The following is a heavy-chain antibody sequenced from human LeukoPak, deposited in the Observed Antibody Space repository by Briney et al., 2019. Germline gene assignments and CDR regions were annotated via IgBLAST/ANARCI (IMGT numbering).Heavy chain of an antibody. V-gene: IGHV4-59*01. D-gene: IGHD2-2*01. CDR1: GGSISSYY. Sequence: SETLSLTCTVSGGSISSYYWSWIRQPPGKGLEWIGYIYYSGSTNYNPSLKSRVTISVDTSKNQFSLKLSSVTAADTAVYYCARGARPGYCSSTSCCAGDAFDIWGRGTMVTVSS. CDR3: ARGARPGYCSSTSCCAGDAFDI. J-gene: IGHJ3*02. CDR2: IYYSGST.